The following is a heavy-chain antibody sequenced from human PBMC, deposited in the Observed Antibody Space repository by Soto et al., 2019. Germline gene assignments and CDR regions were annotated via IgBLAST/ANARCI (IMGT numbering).Heavy chain of an antibody. D-gene: IGHD2-15*01. J-gene: IGHJ4*02. CDR1: GFTFSSYA. CDR3: AKRGSSPRSEGGYYFDY. Sequence: EVQLLESGGGLVQPGGSLRLSCAASGFTFSSYAMSWVRQAPGKGLEWVSAISGSGGSTYYADSVKGRFTISTDNSKNTLYLQMNSLRAEDTAVYYCAKRGSSPRSEGGYYFDYWGQGTLVTVSS. V-gene: IGHV3-23*01. CDR2: ISGSGGST.